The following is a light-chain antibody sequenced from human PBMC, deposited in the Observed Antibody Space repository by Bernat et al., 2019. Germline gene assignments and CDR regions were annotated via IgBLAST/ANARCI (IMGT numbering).Light chain of an antibody. J-gene: IGKJ2*01. CDR2: DAS. V-gene: IGKV3-11*01. Sequence: EIVLTQSPATLSLSPGERATLSCRASQSISSYLAWYQQRPGQAPRPLIYDASNRAAGIPARFSGSGSGTDFTLTISSLEPEDFAVYYCQQRNSWPVTCGQGTKLEIK. CDR3: QQRNSWPVT. CDR1: QSISSY.